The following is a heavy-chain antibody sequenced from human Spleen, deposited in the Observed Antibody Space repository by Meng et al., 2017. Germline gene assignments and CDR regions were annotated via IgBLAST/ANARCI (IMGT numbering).Heavy chain of an antibody. J-gene: IGHJ2*01. CDR3: ARAHLGWFGSLSEADWYFDL. Sequence: GGSLRLSCAASGFTLDDYGRRWVRQAPGKGLEWVSGMKWNGGSTGYADSVKGRFTISRDNAKNSLYLQMNSLRAEDTAVYYCARAHLGWFGSLSEADWYFDLWGRGTLVTVSS. D-gene: IGHD3-3*01. CDR2: MKWNGGST. CDR1: GFTLDDYG. V-gene: IGHV3-20*04.